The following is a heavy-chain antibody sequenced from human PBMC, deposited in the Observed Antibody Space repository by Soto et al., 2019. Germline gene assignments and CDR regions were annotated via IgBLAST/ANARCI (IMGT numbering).Heavy chain of an antibody. CDR2: IYPGGSDT. J-gene: IGHJ6*02. V-gene: IGHV5-51*01. Sequence: PGESLKISCKASDTTHWIGWVRQKPGKGLEWMGIIYPGGSDTKYSPSFQGQVTISVDKSISTAYLHWSSLKASDTATYYCARLVNYYFGMDVWGLGTTVTVSS. CDR1: DTTHW. CDR3: ARLVNYYFGMDV.